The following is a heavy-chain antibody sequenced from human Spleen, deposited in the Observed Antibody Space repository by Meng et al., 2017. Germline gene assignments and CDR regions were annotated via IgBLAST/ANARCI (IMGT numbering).Heavy chain of an antibody. D-gene: IGHD4-11*01. V-gene: IGHV4-34*01. Sequence: VQLQQWGAGLLKPSEPLSLTCVASGGFFSDYYWSWIRQPPGKGLEWIGEINHSGSTNYNPFLESRATISVDTSQNNLSLKLSSVTAADSAVYYCARGPTTMAHDFDYWGQGTLVTASS. CDR2: INHSGST. J-gene: IGHJ4*02. CDR1: GGFFSDYY. CDR3: ARGPTTMAHDFDY.